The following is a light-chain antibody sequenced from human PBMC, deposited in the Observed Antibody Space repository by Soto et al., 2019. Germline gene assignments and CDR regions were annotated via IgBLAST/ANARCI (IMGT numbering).Light chain of an antibody. Sequence: EIVLTQSPGTLSLSPGERAPLSCRASQSISSSYLAWYQQKPGQAPRLLIYGASRRATGIPDRFSGRESGTDFTLTITTLEPEDSAVYFCQQYASSPYTFGQGTKVEIK. CDR1: QSISSSY. J-gene: IGKJ2*01. CDR3: QQYASSPYT. CDR2: GAS. V-gene: IGKV3-20*01.